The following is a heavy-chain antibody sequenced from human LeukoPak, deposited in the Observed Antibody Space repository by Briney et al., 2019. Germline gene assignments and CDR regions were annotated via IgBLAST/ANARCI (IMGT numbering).Heavy chain of an antibody. J-gene: IGHJ6*02. CDR2: ISGSGGST. D-gene: IGHD6-6*01. CDR3: AKDIRIAARPDYYYGMDV. V-gene: IGHV3-23*01. CDR1: GFTFSSYA. Sequence: GGSLRLSCAASGFTFSSYAMSWVRQAPGKGLEWVSAISGSGGSTYYADSVKGRFTISRDNSKNTLYLQMNSLRAEDTALYYCAKDIRIAARPDYYYGMDVWGQGTTVTVSS.